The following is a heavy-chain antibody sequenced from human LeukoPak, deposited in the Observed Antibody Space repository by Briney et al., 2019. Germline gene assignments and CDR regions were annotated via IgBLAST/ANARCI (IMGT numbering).Heavy chain of an antibody. CDR3: ARDPGVRWSPFDY. J-gene: IGHJ4*02. V-gene: IGHV3-30-3*01. CDR1: GFTFSRYA. D-gene: IGHD4-23*01. Sequence: GGSLRLSCATSGFTFSRYAMHWVRQAPGKGLEWVALISYDANIGSNKYYADSVKGRFTISRDNSKNTLYLQMNSLRAEDTAVYYCARDPGVRWSPFDYWGQGTLVTVSS. CDR2: ISYDANIGSNK.